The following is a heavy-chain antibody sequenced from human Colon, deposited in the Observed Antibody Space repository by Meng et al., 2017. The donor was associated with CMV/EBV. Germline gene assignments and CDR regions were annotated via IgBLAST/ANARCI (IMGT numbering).Heavy chain of an antibody. Sequence: GESLKISCKGSGYSFTSYWIGWVRQMPGKGLEWMGIIYPGDSDTRYSPSFQGQVTISADKSISTAYLQLSSLKASDTAMYYCARARREIFGVFPCYFDYWGQGTLVTVSS. CDR2: IYPGDSDT. CDR1: GYSFTSYW. J-gene: IGHJ4*02. D-gene: IGHD3-3*01. V-gene: IGHV5-51*01. CDR3: ARARREIFGVFPCYFDY.